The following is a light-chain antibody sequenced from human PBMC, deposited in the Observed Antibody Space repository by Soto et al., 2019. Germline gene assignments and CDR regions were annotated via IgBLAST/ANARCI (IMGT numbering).Light chain of an antibody. CDR2: GAS. CDR1: QSVSNNY. J-gene: IGKJ1*01. V-gene: IGKV3-20*01. CDR3: QQYGIPGR. Sequence: PGTLSLCQFDILTLSFRASQSVSNNYLAWYQQKPGQAPRLLIYGASNRATGIPDRFSGSGSGTDFTLTISRLEPEDFAVYYCQQYGIPGRFCEGTKVDVK.